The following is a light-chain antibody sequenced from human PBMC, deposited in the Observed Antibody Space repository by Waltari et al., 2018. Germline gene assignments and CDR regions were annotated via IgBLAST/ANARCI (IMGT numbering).Light chain of an antibody. CDR1: SSDVGNYNL. CDR2: DDN. CDR3: CSYAGSYTWV. Sequence: QSALTQPASVSGSPGQSITISCTGTSSDVGNYNLVSWYQQYPGQAPKVMIYDDNRRPSGVSDRFSCSKSGNTASLTSSVVQAEDEADYCCCSYAGSYTWVFGGGTKLTVL. V-gene: IGLV2-23*01. J-gene: IGLJ3*02.